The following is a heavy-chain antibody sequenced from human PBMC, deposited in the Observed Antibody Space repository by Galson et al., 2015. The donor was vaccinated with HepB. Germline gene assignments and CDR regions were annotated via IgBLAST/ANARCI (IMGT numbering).Heavy chain of an antibody. J-gene: IGHJ6*02. D-gene: IGHD3-10*01. CDR1: GYTFTGYY. Sequence: SVKVSCKASGYTFTGYYMHWVRQAPGQGLEWTGRINPNSGGTNYAQKVQGRVTMTTDTSTSTAYMELRSLRSDDTAVYYCARDGHVMVRGVIINYNYYGMDVWGQGTTVTVSS. CDR3: ARDGHVMVRGVIINYNYYGMDV. CDR2: INPNSGGT. V-gene: IGHV1-2*06.